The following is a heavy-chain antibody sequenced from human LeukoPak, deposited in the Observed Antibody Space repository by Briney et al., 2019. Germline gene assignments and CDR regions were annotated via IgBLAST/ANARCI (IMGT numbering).Heavy chain of an antibody. CDR1: GYSFPSLW. CDR3: ARQAHYRPRGHDAFDI. D-gene: IGHD1-26*01. V-gene: IGHV5-51*01. CDR2: IYPGDSDT. J-gene: IGHJ3*02. Sequence: GESLKISCRGSGYSFPSLWIAWVRQMPGKGLEWMGSIYPGDSDTTYSPSFRGQVTISADKSISTAYLQWSSLTAPDTAMYYCARQAHYRPRGHDAFDIWGQGTMVTVSS.